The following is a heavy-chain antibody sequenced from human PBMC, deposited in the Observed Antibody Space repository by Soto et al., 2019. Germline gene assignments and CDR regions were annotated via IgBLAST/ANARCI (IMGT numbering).Heavy chain of an antibody. CDR3: AREGYSSGWYYFDY. J-gene: IGHJ4*02. D-gene: IGHD6-19*01. Sequence: ASVKVSCKASGYTFTSYAMHWVRQAPGQRLEWMGWINDGNGNTKYSQKFQGRVTITRDTSASTAYMELSSLRSEDTAVYYCAREGYSSGWYYFDYWGQGTLVTVSS. CDR2: INDGNGNT. CDR1: GYTFTSYA. V-gene: IGHV1-3*01.